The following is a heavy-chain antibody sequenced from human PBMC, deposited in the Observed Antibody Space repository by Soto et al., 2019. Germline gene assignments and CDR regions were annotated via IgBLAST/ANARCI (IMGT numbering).Heavy chain of an antibody. V-gene: IGHV3-30*18. CDR3: AKDRATYYYDSSDYFSYFGMDL. CDR1: GFIFSDYG. CDR2: ISYDGTNK. J-gene: IGHJ6*02. D-gene: IGHD3-22*01. Sequence: QVQLVESGGGVVQPGRSLRLSCEASGFIFSDYGMHWVRQAPGRGLEWVALISYDGTNKNYADSARGRFTISRDDSKNTLYLQMNNVRAEDTALYYCAKDRATYYYDSSDYFSYFGMDLWGQGTTVTVSS.